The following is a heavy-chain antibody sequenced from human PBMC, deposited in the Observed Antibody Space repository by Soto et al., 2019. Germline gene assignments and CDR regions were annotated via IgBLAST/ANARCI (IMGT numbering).Heavy chain of an antibody. D-gene: IGHD6-19*01. CDR2: ISSSSSTI. CDR3: AIPSGLTVTGPDY. CDR1: GFTFSSYS. Sequence: EVQLVESGGGLVQPGGSLRLSCAASGFTFSSYSMNWVRQAPGKGLEWVSYISSSSSTIYYADSVKGRFTISRDNAKNSLYLQMNSLRAEDTAVYYCAIPSGLTVTGPDYWGQGTLVTVSS. V-gene: IGHV3-48*01. J-gene: IGHJ4*02.